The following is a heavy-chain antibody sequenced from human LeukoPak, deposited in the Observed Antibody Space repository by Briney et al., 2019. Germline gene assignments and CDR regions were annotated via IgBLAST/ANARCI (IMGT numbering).Heavy chain of an antibody. CDR3: ARVPQMYCSGGSCYLGGYFDY. Sequence: GASVKVSCKASGGTFSSYAISWVRQAPGQGLEWMGGIIPIFGTANYAQKFQGRVTITADESTSTAYMKLSSLRSEDTAVYYCARVPQMYCSGGSCYLGGYFDYWGQGTLVTVSS. D-gene: IGHD2-15*01. J-gene: IGHJ4*02. CDR2: IIPIFGTA. V-gene: IGHV1-69*13. CDR1: GGTFSSYA.